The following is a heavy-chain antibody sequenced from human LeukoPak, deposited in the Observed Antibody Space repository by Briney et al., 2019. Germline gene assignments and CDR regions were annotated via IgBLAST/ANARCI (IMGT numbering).Heavy chain of an antibody. Sequence: GSLRLSCAASGFTFNSHAMSWVRQAPGKGLEWIGYIYYSGSTNYNPSLKSRVIISVDTSKNQFSLILSSVTAADTAVYYCARQERYYGSGSYTYFQHWGQGTLVTVSS. CDR2: IYYSGST. V-gene: IGHV4-59*08. D-gene: IGHD3-10*01. CDR1: GFTFNSHA. J-gene: IGHJ1*01. CDR3: ARQERYYGSGSYTYFQH.